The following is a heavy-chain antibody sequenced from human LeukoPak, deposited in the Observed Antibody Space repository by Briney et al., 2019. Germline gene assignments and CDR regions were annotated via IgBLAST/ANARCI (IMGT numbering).Heavy chain of an antibody. V-gene: IGHV4-39*01. J-gene: IGHJ4*02. CDR2: IYYSGST. D-gene: IGHD4/OR15-4a*01. CDR3: ARQVRAPGFFDY. CDR1: GGSISSSSYY. Sequence: SETLSLTCTVSGGSISSSSYYWGWIRQPPGKGLEWIGSIYYSGSTYYSPSLKSRVTISVDTSKNQFSLKLSSVTAADTAVYYCARQVRAPGFFDYWGQGTLVTVSS.